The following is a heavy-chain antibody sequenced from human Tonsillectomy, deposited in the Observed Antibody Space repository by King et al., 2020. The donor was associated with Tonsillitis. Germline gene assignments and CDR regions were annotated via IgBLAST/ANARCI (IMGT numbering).Heavy chain of an antibody. J-gene: IGHJ2*01. D-gene: IGHD6-19*01. V-gene: IGHV3-30*18. CDR1: GSTFSRYG. CDR2: IGNDGSVT. CDR3: AKEIKQVAGDWYFDL. Sequence: VQLVESGGGVVQPGRSLRLSCAASGSTFSRYGMHWVRQSPGEGLEWVAVIGNDGSVTYYADSVKGRFTLSRDNSGNTLYMQMNSLRVEDTAVYYCAKEIKQVAGDWYFDLWGRGTLVIVSS.